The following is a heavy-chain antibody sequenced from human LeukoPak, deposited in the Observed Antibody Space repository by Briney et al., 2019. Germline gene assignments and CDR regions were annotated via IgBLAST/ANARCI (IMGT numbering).Heavy chain of an antibody. D-gene: IGHD4-17*01. V-gene: IGHV5-51*01. CDR2: IYPGDSDT. J-gene: IGHJ5*02. CDR3: ARHKAVTTEYNWFDP. Sequence: GESLKNSCKGSGYSFTSYWIGWVRQMPGKGLEWMGIIYPGDSDTRYSPSFQGQVTISADKSISTAYLQWSSLKASDTAMYYCARHKAVTTEYNWFDPWGQGTLVTVSS. CDR1: GYSFTSYW.